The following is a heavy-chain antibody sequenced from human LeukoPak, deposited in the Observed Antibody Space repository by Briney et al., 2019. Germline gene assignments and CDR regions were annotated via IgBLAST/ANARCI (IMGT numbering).Heavy chain of an antibody. CDR2: ISSSGTTI. Sequence: GGSLRLSCAASGFRLRLYEMNWVRQASGKGLEWLLYISSSGTTIIYADSVKGRFTVSRDNAENSLYLQMNSLRAEDTAVYYCARDTNTYLDYWGQGALVTVSS. J-gene: IGHJ4*02. V-gene: IGHV3-48*03. CDR3: ARDTNTYLDY. D-gene: IGHD2-8*01. CDR1: GFRLRLYE.